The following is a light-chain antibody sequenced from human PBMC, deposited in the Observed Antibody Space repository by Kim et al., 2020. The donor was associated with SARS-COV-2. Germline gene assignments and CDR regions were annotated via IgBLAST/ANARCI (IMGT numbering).Light chain of an antibody. Sequence: PGQSVTISCTGTDNDVGRYNYVSWYQHHPGKAPRLLIYEVTKRPSGVPDRFSGSRSGNTASLTISGLQAEDEADYYCNSYAGSTNVFGTGTKVTVL. J-gene: IGLJ1*01. CDR3: NSYAGSTNV. CDR1: DNDVGRYNY. V-gene: IGLV2-8*01. CDR2: EVT.